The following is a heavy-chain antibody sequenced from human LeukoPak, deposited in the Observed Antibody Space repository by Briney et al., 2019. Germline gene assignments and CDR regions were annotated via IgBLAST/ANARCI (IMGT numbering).Heavy chain of an antibody. CDR2: ISSSSSYI. CDR1: GFTFSGYT. Sequence: GGSLRLSCAASGFTFSGYTMNWVRQAPGKGLEWVASISSSSSYIYYADSVKGRFTISRDNAKNSLSLQMNSLRAEDTAVYYCAKDSRIRAFDIWGQGTMVTVSS. D-gene: IGHD2-15*01. CDR3: AKDSRIRAFDI. J-gene: IGHJ3*02. V-gene: IGHV3-21*04.